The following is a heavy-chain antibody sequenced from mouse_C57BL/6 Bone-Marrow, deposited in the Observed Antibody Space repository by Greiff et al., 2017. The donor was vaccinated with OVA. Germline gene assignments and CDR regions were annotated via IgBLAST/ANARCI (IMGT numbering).Heavy chain of an antibody. J-gene: IGHJ2*02. V-gene: IGHV1-55*01. Sequence: QVQLKQPGAELVKPGASVKMSCKASGYTFTSYWITWVKQRPGQGLEWIGDIYLGSGSTNYNEKFKSKATLTVDTSSSPAYMQLSSLTSEDSAVYYCAHYGSRLYLHYWGQGTSLTVSS. CDR1: GYTFTSYW. D-gene: IGHD1-1*01. CDR2: IYLGSGST. CDR3: AHYGSRLYLHY.